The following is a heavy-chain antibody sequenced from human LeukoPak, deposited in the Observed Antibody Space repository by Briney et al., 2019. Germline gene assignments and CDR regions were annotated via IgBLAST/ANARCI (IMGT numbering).Heavy chain of an antibody. CDR3: ARDSSSHFDY. D-gene: IGHD6-6*01. CDR2: INPSGGST. Sequence: GASEKVSCKASGYTFTSYYMHWVRQATGQGLEWMGIINPSGGSTSYAQKFQGRVTMTRDTSTSTVYMELSSLRSEDTAVYYCARDSSSHFDYWGQGTLVTVSS. J-gene: IGHJ4*02. V-gene: IGHV1-46*01. CDR1: GYTFTSYY.